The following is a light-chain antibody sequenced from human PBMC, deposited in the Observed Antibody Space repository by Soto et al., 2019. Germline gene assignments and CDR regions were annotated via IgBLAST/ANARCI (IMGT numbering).Light chain of an antibody. Sequence: QSALTQPPSASGSPGQSVTISCSGTSSDVGAYNYVSWYQQHPGKAPRLLIYEVSQRPSGVPDRFSGSKSANTASLTVSGPQPEDEADYYCSSYAGTNNLLYVFGTGTKLTVL. CDR1: SSDVGAYNY. V-gene: IGLV2-8*01. J-gene: IGLJ1*01. CDR2: EVS. CDR3: SSYAGTNNLLYV.